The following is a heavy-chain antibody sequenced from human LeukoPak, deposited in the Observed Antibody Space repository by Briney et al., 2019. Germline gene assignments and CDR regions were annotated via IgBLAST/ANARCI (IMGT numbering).Heavy chain of an antibody. CDR1: GFTFSSYS. D-gene: IGHD2-2*01. J-gene: IGHJ4*02. Sequence: GGSLRLSCAASGFTFSSYSMNWVRQAPGKGLEWVSYISSSSSTIYYADSVKGRFTISRDNAKNSLYLQMNSLGDEDTAVYYCARGVGSFDYWGQGTLVTVSS. CDR3: ARGVGSFDY. CDR2: ISSSSSTI. V-gene: IGHV3-48*02.